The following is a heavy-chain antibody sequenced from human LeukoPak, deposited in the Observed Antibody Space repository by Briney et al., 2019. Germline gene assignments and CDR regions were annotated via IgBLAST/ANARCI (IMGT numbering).Heavy chain of an antibody. Sequence: ASVKVSCKASGYTFTSNGISWVRQAPGQGLEWMGWISAYNGNTNYAQKLQGRVTMTTDTSTSTAYMELRSLRSDDTAVYYCARAFGVATIPRWFYGDYFDYWGQGTLVTVSS. CDR3: ARAFGVATIPRWFYGDYFDY. CDR1: GYTFTSNG. D-gene: IGHD5-12*01. J-gene: IGHJ4*02. V-gene: IGHV1-18*01. CDR2: ISAYNGNT.